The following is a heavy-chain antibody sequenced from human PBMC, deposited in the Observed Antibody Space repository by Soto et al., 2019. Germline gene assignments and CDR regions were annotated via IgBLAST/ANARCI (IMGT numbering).Heavy chain of an antibody. CDR1: GFTFNTYA. D-gene: IGHD6-19*01. Sequence: GGSLRLSCAASGFTFNTYAMSWVRQAPGKGLEWVSAISDSGGRTYYADSVKGRFTISGDNSKNTLYLQINSLRAEDTAVYFCAKELVNSGWTYFDYWGQGTLVTVS. CDR3: AKELVNSGWTYFDY. J-gene: IGHJ4*02. V-gene: IGHV3-23*01. CDR2: ISDSGGRT.